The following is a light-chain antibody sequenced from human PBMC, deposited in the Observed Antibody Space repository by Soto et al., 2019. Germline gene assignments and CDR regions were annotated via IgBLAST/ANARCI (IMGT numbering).Light chain of an antibody. CDR2: EVS. CDR3: SSYTTSSTQV. J-gene: IGLJ3*02. Sequence: QAVVTQPASVSGSPGQSITISCTGTSSDVGYYNYVSWYQHHPGKVPKLMIYEVSNRPSGVSNRLAGSKSGNTASLTISGLQAEDEADYDCSSYTTSSTQVFGGGTKLTVL. V-gene: IGLV2-14*01. CDR1: SSDVGYYNY.